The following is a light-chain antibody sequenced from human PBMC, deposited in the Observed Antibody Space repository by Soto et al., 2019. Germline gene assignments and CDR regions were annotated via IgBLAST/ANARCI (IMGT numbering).Light chain of an antibody. CDR1: QSIANH. Sequence: DIQLTQSPSSLSASVGDRITVTCRASQSIANHLNWYQQKPGKAPKLLIYAASSLESGVPSRFSGSGSGTDFTLTSSSLQPEDFATYFCQHSYSVPVTCGQGTRL. CDR2: AAS. CDR3: QHSYSVPVT. J-gene: IGKJ5*01. V-gene: IGKV1-39*01.